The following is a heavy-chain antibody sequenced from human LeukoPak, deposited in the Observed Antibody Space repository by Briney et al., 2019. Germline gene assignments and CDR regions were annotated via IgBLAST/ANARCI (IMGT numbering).Heavy chain of an antibody. CDR2: IYYSGST. D-gene: IGHD3-22*01. J-gene: IGHJ6*03. Sequence: SETLSLTCTVSGYSISSGYYWGWIRQPPGEGLEWIGSIYYSGSTYYNPSLKSRVTISVDTSKNQFSLKLSSVTAADTAVYYCARVGPGGYYDSSGYYYYYYYMDVWGKGTTVTVSS. V-gene: IGHV4-38-2*02. CDR1: GYSISSGYY. CDR3: ARVGPGGYYDSSGYYYYYYYMDV.